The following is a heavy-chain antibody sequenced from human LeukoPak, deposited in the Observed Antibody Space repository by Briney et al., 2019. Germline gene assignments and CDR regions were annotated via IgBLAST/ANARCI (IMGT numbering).Heavy chain of an antibody. CDR2: ITGSGGGT. J-gene: IGHJ4*02. CDR3: AKWGDYDVLTGYYDPDY. Sequence: GGSLRLSCAASGFTFSNYAMSWVRQAPGKGLEWVSAITGSGGGTYYADSVKGRFTISRDNSKNTLYLQMNNLRAEDTAVYYCAKWGDYDVLTGYYDPDYWGQGTLVTVSS. V-gene: IGHV3-23*01. CDR1: GFTFSNYA. D-gene: IGHD3-9*01.